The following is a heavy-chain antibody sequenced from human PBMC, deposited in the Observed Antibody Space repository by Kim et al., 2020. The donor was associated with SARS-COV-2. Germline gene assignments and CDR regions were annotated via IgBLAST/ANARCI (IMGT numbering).Heavy chain of an antibody. J-gene: IGHJ4*02. CDR3: ARTRWGTYYFDY. D-gene: IGHD1-26*01. CDR1: GGSFSGYY. Sequence: SETLSLTCAVYGGSFSGYYWSWIRQPPGKGLEWIGEINHSGSTNYNPSLKSRVTISVDTSKNQFSLKLSSVTAADTAVYYCARTRWGTYYFDYWGQGTLV. CDR2: INHSGST. V-gene: IGHV4-34*01.